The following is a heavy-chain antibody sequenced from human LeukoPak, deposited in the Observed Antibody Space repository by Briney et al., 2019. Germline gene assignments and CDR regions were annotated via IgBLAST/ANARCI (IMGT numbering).Heavy chain of an antibody. CDR3: ASVVAAAGIP. V-gene: IGHV3-21*01. CDR2: ISSSSSYI. D-gene: IGHD6-13*01. Sequence: PGGSLRLSCAASGFAFSSYSVNWVRQAPGKGLEWVSSISSSSSYIYYADSVKGRFTISRDNAKNSLYLQMNSLRAEDTAVYYCASVVAAAGIPWGQGTLVTVSS. J-gene: IGHJ5*02. CDR1: GFAFSSYS.